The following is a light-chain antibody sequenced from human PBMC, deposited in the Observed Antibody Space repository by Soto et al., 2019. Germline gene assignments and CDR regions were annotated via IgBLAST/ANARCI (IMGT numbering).Light chain of an antibody. CDR2: HAS. Sequence: EIVMTQSRATLSVSPGERATLSCRASQSVSNKLAWYQQKPGQAPRLLIYHASIRATGIPARFSGSGSGTDFTLTISSLQSEDFAIYYCQQYNNWPPGTFGQGTKVEIK. V-gene: IGKV3-15*01. CDR3: QQYNNWPPGT. J-gene: IGKJ1*01. CDR1: QSVSNK.